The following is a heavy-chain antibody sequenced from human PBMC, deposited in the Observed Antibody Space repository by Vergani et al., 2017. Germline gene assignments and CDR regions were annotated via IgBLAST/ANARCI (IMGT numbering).Heavy chain of an antibody. J-gene: IGHJ4*02. CDR1: GFSFGDYA. Sequence: VQLVASGGGLVPPGRSLRLSCAASGFSFGDYAMTWVRQAPGKGLEWVAFMRNKAYGGTTEYAASVKGRFTISRDDSKRLAYLQLSGLKTEDTAVDFCSRGRGYSFGYSDYWGQGTLVTVSS. CDR3: SRGRGYSFGYSDY. V-gene: IGHV3-49*04. CDR2: MRNKAYGGTT. D-gene: IGHD5-18*01.